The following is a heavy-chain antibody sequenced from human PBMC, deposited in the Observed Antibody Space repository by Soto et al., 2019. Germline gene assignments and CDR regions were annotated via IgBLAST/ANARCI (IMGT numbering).Heavy chain of an antibody. V-gene: IGHV1-18*01. CDR3: AREGQAPYYYYGMDV. J-gene: IGHJ6*02. Sequence: QVQVVQSGDEVKKPGASVKVSCKASGYTFTNYGFSWVRQAPGQGLEWMGWINGYNGNTKYAEKFQGRVTMTTDTSTSTAYMELRSLRSDDTAVYYCAREGQAPYYYYGMDVWGQGTAVTVSS. CDR2: INGYNGNT. CDR1: GYTFTNYG.